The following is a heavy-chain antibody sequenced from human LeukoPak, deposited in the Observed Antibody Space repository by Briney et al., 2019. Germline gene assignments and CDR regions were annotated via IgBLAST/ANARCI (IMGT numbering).Heavy chain of an antibody. Sequence: SETLSLTCTVSGDSISSGGDSWRWIRQHPGKGLEWIGYIYYSGSTYYNPSLKSRVTISVDTSKNQFSLKLSSVTAADTAVYYCATAMAPVEFDYWGQGTLVTVSS. CDR2: IYYSGST. CDR1: GDSISSGGDS. V-gene: IGHV4-31*03. J-gene: IGHJ4*02. D-gene: IGHD3-10*01. CDR3: ATAMAPVEFDY.